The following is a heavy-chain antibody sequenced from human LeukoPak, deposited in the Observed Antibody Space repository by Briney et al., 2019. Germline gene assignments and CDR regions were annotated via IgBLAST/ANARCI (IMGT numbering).Heavy chain of an antibody. J-gene: IGHJ4*02. CDR1: GFTFSSSL. CDR3: ATWSNAWEFDY. V-gene: IGHV3-7*05. Sequence: GGSLRLSCAASGFTFSSSLMTWVRQAPGKGLEWVAHINEDGSDKYYVDSVTGRFSISRDNTKNSLYLQMSSLRAEDTAVYYCATWSNAWEFDYWGQGTLVSVSS. CDR2: INEDGSDK. D-gene: IGHD1-26*01.